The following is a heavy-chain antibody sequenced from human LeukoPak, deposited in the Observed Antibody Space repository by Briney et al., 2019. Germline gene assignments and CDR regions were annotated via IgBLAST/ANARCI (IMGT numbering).Heavy chain of an antibody. CDR1: GGSISSGSYY. D-gene: IGHD2-2*01. V-gene: IGHV4-61*02. CDR3: ARQIVVVPAAPLNWFDP. J-gene: IGHJ5*02. Sequence: KTSETLSLTCTVSGGSISSGSYYWSWIRQPAGNGLEWIGRIYTSGSTNYNPSLKSRVTISVDTSKNQFSLKLSSVTAADTAVYYCARQIVVVPAAPLNWFDPWGQGTLVTVSS. CDR2: IYTSGST.